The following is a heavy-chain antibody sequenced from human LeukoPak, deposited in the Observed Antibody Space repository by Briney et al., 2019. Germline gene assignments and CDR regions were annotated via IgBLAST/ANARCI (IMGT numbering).Heavy chain of an antibody. CDR1: GFTFSSYA. Sequence: GGSLRLSCAASGFTFSSYAMSWVRQAPGKGLEWVSPISGSGGSTYYADSVKGRFTISRDNSKNTLYLQMNSLRAEDTAVYYCAKYHITMVRGVNFYYGMDVWGKGTTVTVSS. D-gene: IGHD3-10*01. CDR3: AKYHITMVRGVNFYYGMDV. J-gene: IGHJ6*04. CDR2: ISGSGGST. V-gene: IGHV3-23*01.